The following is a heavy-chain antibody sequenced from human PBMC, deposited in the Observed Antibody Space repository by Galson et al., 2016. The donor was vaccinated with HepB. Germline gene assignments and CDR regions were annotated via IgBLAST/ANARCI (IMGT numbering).Heavy chain of an antibody. J-gene: IGHJ4*02. D-gene: IGHD6-19*01. Sequence: SLRLSCAASGFTFSSYAISWVRQAPGKGLEWVSAISGSGSNTYYADSVKGRFAISRDNSKNTLYLQMNSLRAEDAAVYYCTFESTQSSMAGNHWGQGTLVTVSS. CDR1: GFTFSSYA. CDR2: ISGSGSNT. CDR3: TFESTQSSMAGNH. V-gene: IGHV3-23*01.